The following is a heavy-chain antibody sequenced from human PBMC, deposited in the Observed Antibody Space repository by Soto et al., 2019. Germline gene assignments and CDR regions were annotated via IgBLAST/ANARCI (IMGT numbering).Heavy chain of an antibody. J-gene: IGHJ6*02. CDR1: GYTFTSSG. CDR3: ARAVLRYFDWFPVGPPNGMDV. Sequence: ASVKFSCKASGYTFTSSGIISVRQAPGQGHEPMGWITTYTGNTNYAQKLQGRVTMTTDTSTSTAYMELRSLRADDTAVYYCARAVLRYFDWFPVGPPNGMDVWGQGTTVTVSS. CDR2: ITTYTGNT. V-gene: IGHV1-18*04. D-gene: IGHD3-9*01.